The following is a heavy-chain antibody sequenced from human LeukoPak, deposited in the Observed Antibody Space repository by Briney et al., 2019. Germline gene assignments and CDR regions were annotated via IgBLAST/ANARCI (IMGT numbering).Heavy chain of an antibody. CDR1: GYSFTGYW. V-gene: IGHV5-10-1*01. D-gene: IGHD4-17*01. CDR2: IDPSDSYT. Sequence: GESLRISCKGSGYSFTGYWISLVRQMPGKGLEGMVTIDPSDSYTNDSPYFQGLVTISADKSISTAYLQWSSLKASDTAMHYCARHTSPVTNFDYWGQGPLVTVSS. CDR3: ARHTSPVTNFDY. J-gene: IGHJ4*02.